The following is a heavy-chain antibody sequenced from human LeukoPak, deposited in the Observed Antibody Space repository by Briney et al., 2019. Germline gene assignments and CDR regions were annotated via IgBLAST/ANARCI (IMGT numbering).Heavy chain of an antibody. D-gene: IGHD3-22*01. CDR3: AREIPSGYYFWFDP. CDR1: GRTFSSYA. V-gene: IGHV1-69*04. J-gene: IGHJ5*02. Sequence: GASVKVSCKASGRTFSSYAISWVRQAPGQGLEWMGRIIPILGIANYAHKFQGRVTITADKSTSAAYMELSTLRSEDTAVYYCAREIPSGYYFWFDPWGQGTLVTVSS. CDR2: IIPILGIA.